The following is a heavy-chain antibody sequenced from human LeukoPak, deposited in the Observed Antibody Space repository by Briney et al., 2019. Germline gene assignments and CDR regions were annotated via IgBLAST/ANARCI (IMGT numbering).Heavy chain of an antibody. Sequence: GGSLRLSCAASGFTFSSYSMNWVRQAPGKGLEWVSSISSSSSYIYYADSVKGRFTISRDNAKNSLYLQMNSLRAEDTAVYYCASRQGYCTNGVCYTWYFDLWGRGTLVTVSS. CDR1: GFTFSSYS. V-gene: IGHV3-21*01. J-gene: IGHJ2*01. D-gene: IGHD2-8*01. CDR2: ISSSSSYI. CDR3: ASRQGYCTNGVCYTWYFDL.